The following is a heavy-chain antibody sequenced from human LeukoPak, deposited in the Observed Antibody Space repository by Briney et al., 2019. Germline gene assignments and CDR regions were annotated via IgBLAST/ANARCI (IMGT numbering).Heavy chain of an antibody. V-gene: IGHV3-48*01. CDR2: ISSSSSTI. CDR1: GFTFSSYS. Sequence: PGGSLRLSCAASGFTFSSYSMNWVRQAPGKGLEWVSYISSSSSTIYYADSVKGRFTISRDNAKNSLYLQMNSLRAEDTAVYYCARGAEEYWYRHWGQGTLVTVSS. D-gene: IGHD3-16*01. J-gene: IGHJ5*02. CDR3: ARGAEEYWYRH.